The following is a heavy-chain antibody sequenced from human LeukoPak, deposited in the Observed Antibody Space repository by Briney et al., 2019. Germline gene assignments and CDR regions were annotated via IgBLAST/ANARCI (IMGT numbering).Heavy chain of an antibody. Sequence: SETLSLTCAVSGGSITTTNWWSWVRQPPGKGLEWIGEVYLSRATNYNPSLESRVSMSIDKSKNHLSLEVTSVTAADTAIYYCTRESGAFSPFGFWGQGTMLTVSS. J-gene: IGHJ4*02. D-gene: IGHD1-26*01. CDR2: VYLSRAT. CDR1: GGSITTTNW. CDR3: TRESGAFSPFGF. V-gene: IGHV4-4*02.